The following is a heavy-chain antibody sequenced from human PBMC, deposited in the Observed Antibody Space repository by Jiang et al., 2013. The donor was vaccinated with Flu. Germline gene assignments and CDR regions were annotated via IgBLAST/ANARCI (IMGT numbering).Heavy chain of an antibody. V-gene: IGHV1-18*01. D-gene: IGHD2-15*01. CDR2: VSPYNGFT. Sequence: NWVRQAPGQGLEWLGWVSPYNGFTNYAPKLQGRLTMTTDASTSTAYMELRNLRSDDTAVYYCARVSGSAPVYYFDYWGQGALVTVSS. J-gene: IGHJ4*02. CDR3: ARVSGSAPVYYFDY.